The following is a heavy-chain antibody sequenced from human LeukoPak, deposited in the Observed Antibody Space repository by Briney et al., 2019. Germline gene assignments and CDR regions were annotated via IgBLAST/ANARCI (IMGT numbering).Heavy chain of an antibody. D-gene: IGHD6-19*01. Sequence: GGSLRLSCAASGFTFDDYAMHWVRQAPGKGLEWVSGISWNSGSIGYADSVKGRFTISRDNAKNSLYLQMNSLRAEDTALYYCAKGVSPSGCPDYWGQGTPVTVSS. CDR2: ISWNSGSI. V-gene: IGHV3-9*01. CDR3: AKGVSPSGCPDY. J-gene: IGHJ4*02. CDR1: GFTFDDYA.